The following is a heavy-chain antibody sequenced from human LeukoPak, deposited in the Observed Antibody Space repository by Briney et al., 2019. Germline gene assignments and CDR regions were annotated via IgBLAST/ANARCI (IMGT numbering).Heavy chain of an antibody. V-gene: IGHV1-69*05. D-gene: IGHD3-22*01. CDR3: ASYYYDSSGYEQIDY. J-gene: IGHJ4*02. CDR1: GGTFSSYA. CDR2: IIPIFGTA. Sequence: ASVKVSCKASGGTFSSYAISWVRQAPGQGLEWMGGIIPIFGTANYAQKFQGRVTITTDESTSTAYLELSSLSSEDTAVYYCASYYYDSSGYEQIDYWGQGTLVTVSS.